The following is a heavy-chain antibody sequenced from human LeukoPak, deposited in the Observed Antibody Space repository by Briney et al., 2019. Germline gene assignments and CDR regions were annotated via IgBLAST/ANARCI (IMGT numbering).Heavy chain of an antibody. J-gene: IGHJ5*02. Sequence: SETLSLTCAVYGGSFSGYYWSWIRQPPGKGLEWIGEINHSGSTNYNPSLKSRVTISVDTSKNQFSLKLSSVTAADTAVYYCARAMTFHNWFDPWGQGTLATVSS. CDR2: INHSGST. CDR1: GGSFSGYY. D-gene: IGHD3/OR15-3a*01. CDR3: ARAMTFHNWFDP. V-gene: IGHV4-34*01.